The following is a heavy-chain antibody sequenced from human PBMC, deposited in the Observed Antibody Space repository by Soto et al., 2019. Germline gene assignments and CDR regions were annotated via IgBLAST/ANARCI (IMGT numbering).Heavy chain of an antibody. CDR3: ARDPDYGDYVGYFDY. V-gene: IGHV1-69*04. Sequence: VKVSCKASGGTFSSYTISWVRQAPGQGLEWMGRIIPILGIANCAQKFQGRVTITADKSTSTAYMELSSLRSEDTAVYYCARDPDYGDYVGYFDYWGQGTLVTVSS. CDR2: IIPILGIA. D-gene: IGHD4-17*01. J-gene: IGHJ4*02. CDR1: GGTFSSYT.